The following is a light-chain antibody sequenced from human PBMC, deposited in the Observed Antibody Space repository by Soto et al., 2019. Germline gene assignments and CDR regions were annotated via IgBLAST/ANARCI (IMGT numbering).Light chain of an antibody. J-gene: IGKJ4*01. CDR2: GAS. V-gene: IGKV3-20*01. Sequence: EIVLTQSPGTLSLSPGERATLSCRASQSVSSSYLAWYQQKPGQAPRQLIYGASSRATGSPDRFSGSGSGTDFTLSSTRLELEDFAVYYCQHYRTSFGGGTRVEIK. CDR3: QHYRTS. CDR1: QSVSSSY.